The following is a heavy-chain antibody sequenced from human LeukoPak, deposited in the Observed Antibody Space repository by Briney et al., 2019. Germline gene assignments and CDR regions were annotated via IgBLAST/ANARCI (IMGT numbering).Heavy chain of an antibody. CDR2: MSPNSGNT. Sequence: ASVKVSCTASGYTFTSYYMHWVRQATGQGLEWMGWMSPNSGNTGYAQKFQGRVTMTRNTSISTAYMELSSLRSEDTAVYYCARAGGYCGRISCPYYFDYWGQGSLVAVSS. CDR3: ARAGGYCGRISCPYYFDY. V-gene: IGHV1-8*02. J-gene: IGHJ4*02. CDR1: GYTFTSYY. D-gene: IGHD2-15*01.